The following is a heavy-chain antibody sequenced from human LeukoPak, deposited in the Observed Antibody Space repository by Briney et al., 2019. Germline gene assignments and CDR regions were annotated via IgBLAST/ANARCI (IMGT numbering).Heavy chain of an antibody. D-gene: IGHD1-26*01. CDR1: GYSFTTYW. J-gene: IGHJ4*02. CDR3: ASQTSGSTYYRLFDY. V-gene: IGHV5-51*01. Sequence: GESLKLSCQGSGYSFTTYWIAWVRQMPGKGLEWVGIIYPDDSDTRYSPSFQGQVTISADKSISTAYLHWSSLKASDTAIYYCASQTSGSTYYRLFDYWGQGTLVTVSS. CDR2: IYPDDSDT.